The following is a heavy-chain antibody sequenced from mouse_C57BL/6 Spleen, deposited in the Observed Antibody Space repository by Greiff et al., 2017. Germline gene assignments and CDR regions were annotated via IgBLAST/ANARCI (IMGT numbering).Heavy chain of an antibody. V-gene: IGHV5-6*02. CDR1: GFTFSSYG. CDR3: ARRDYGAGFAY. J-gene: IGHJ3*01. CDR2: ISSGGSYT. D-gene: IGHD1-1*01. Sequence: DVKLQESGGDLVKPGGSLKLSCAASGFTFSSYGMSWVRQTPDKRLEWVATISSGGSYTYYPDSVKGRFTISRDNAKNTLYLQMSSLKSEDTAMYYCARRDYGAGFAYWGQGTLVTVSA.